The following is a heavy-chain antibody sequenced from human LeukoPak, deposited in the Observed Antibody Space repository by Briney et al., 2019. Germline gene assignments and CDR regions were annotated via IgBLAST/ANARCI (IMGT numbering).Heavy chain of an antibody. J-gene: IGHJ4*02. CDR1: GFTFSSYG. CDR2: IWYGGSNK. CDR3: ARDQSGDSIDY. V-gene: IGHV3-33*01. D-gene: IGHD2-21*01. Sequence: GGSLRLSCAASGFTFSSYGMHWVRQAPGKGLEWVAVIWYGGSNKYYADSVKGRFTISRDNSKNTLYLQMNSLRAEDTAVYYCARDQSGDSIDYWGQGTLVTVSS.